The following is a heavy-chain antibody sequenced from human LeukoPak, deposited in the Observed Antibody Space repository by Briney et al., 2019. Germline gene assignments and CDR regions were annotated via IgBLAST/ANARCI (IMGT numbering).Heavy chain of an antibody. J-gene: IGHJ4*02. D-gene: IGHD4-17*01. CDR2: IVVGSGNT. CDR1: GFTFTSSA. V-gene: IGHV1-58*01. CDR3: AADRYGDRYFDF. Sequence: SVKLSCKASGFTFTSSAVQWGRQARGQRLEWIGWIVVGSGNTNYAQKFQERVTITRDMSTSTAYMELSSLRSEDTAVYYCAADRYGDRYFDFWGEGTLVTVSS.